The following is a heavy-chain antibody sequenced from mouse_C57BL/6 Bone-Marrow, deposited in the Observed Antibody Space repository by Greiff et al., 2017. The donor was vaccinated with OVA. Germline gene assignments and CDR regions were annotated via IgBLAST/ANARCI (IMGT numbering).Heavy chain of an antibody. CDR3: AIYYDYDGSFDY. CDR1: GYAFSSSW. CDR2: IYPGDGDT. V-gene: IGHV1-82*01. Sequence: QVQLQQSGPELVKPGASVKISCKASGYAFSSSWMNWVKQRPGKGLEWIGRIYPGDGDTNYNGKFKGKATLTADKSSSTAYMHRSSLTSEDSAVYFCAIYYDYDGSFDYWGQGTTLTVAS. J-gene: IGHJ2*01. D-gene: IGHD2-4*01.